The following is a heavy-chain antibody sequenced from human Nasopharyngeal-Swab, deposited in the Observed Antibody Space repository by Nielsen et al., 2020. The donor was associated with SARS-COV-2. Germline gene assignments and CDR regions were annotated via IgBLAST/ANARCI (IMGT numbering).Heavy chain of an antibody. CDR1: GFTFSSYA. D-gene: IGHD3-10*01. CDR2: ISYDGSNK. Sequence: GGFLRLSCAASGFTFSSYAMHWVRQAPGKGLGWVAVISYDGSNKYYADSVKGRFTISRDNSKNTLYLQMNSLRAEDTAVYYCARDWAHYYGSGALLLWWFDPWGQGTLVTVSS. CDR3: ARDWAHYYGSGALLLWWFDP. V-gene: IGHV3-30-3*01. J-gene: IGHJ5*02.